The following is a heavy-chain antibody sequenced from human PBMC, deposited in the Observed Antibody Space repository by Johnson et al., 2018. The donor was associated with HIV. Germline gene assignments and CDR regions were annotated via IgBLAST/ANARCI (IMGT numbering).Heavy chain of an antibody. CDR2: ISYDGSNK. V-gene: IGHV3-30*04. D-gene: IGHD3-10*02. J-gene: IGHJ3*02. CDR1: GFTFSSYA. CDR3: ARDFMYAFDI. Sequence: QVQLVESGGGVVQPGRSLRLSCAASGFTFSSYAMHWVRQAPGKGLEWVAVISYDGSNKYYVDSVKGRFTISRDNAKNSLYLQMNSLRAEDTAVYYCARDFMYAFDIWGQGTMVTVSS.